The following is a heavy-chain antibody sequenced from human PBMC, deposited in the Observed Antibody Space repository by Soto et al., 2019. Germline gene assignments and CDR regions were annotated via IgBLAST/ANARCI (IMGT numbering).Heavy chain of an antibody. CDR1: GFDFGDYY. Sequence: GSLRLSCTASGFDFGDYYMSWIRQAPGKGLEWVSYIDSDDGTTYYTDSVKGRFTISRDNAKNSLYLQMNSLRVEDTALYFCVMPYYSSSWFHTELWGQATLVTVSS. V-gene: IGHV3-11*01. D-gene: IGHD6-13*01. CDR2: IDSDDGTT. J-gene: IGHJ4*02. CDR3: VMPYYSSSWFHTEL.